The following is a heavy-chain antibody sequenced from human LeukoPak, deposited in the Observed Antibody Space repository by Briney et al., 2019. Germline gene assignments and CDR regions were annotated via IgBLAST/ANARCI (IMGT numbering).Heavy chain of an antibody. V-gene: IGHV3-23*01. CDR1: GFTFSTYA. CDR3: AKDTLPAAIRSGAFDI. D-gene: IGHD2-2*01. J-gene: IGHJ3*02. CDR2: ISGSGVST. Sequence: GGSLRLSCAASGFTFSTYAMNWVRQAPGKVLEWVSGISGSGVSTNYADSVKGRFTISRDNSKNTLYLQMNSLRAEDTAVYYCAKDTLPAAIRSGAFDIWGQGTMVTVSS.